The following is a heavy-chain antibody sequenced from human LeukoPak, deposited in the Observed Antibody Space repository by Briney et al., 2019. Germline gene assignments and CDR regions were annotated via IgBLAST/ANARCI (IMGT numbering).Heavy chain of an antibody. CDR2: ISAYNGNT. CDR3: ARAVLLWFGESQNYGMDV. CDR1: GYTFTSCG. V-gene: IGHV1-18*04. Sequence: GASVKVSCKASGYTFTSCGISWVRQAPGQGLEWMGWISAYNGNTNYAQKLQGRVTMTTDTSTSTAYMELRSLRSDDTAVYYCARAVLLWFGESQNYGMDVWGKGTTVTVSS. D-gene: IGHD3-10*01. J-gene: IGHJ6*04.